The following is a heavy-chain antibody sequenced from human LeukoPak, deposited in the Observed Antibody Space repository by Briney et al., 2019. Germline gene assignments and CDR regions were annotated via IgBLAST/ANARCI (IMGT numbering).Heavy chain of an antibody. CDR1: GFTFSSYW. CDR3: ARGPGIAAAGTYYFDY. D-gene: IGHD6-13*01. V-gene: IGHV3-74*01. CDR2: INSDGSST. J-gene: IGHJ4*02. Sequence: GGSLRLSCAASGFTFSSYWMHWVRQAPGKGLVWVSRINSDGSSTSYADSVKGRFTISRDNAKNTLYLQMNSLRAEDTAVYFCARGPGIAAAGTYYFDYWGQGTLVTVSS.